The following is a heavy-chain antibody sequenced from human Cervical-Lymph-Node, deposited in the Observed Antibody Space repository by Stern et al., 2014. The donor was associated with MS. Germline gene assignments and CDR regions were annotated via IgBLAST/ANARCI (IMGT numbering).Heavy chain of an antibody. CDR1: GYTFTSYY. J-gene: IGHJ4*02. D-gene: IGHD2-15*01. Sequence: QVQLVQSGAEVKKPGASVKVSCKASGYTFTSYYMHWVRQAPGQGLEWMGIINPSGGSTSYAQKFQGRVTMTRDTSTSTVYMELSSLRSEDTAVYYCARAYCSGGSCYVPFDYWGQGTLVTVSS. V-gene: IGHV1-46*01. CDR3: ARAYCSGGSCYVPFDY. CDR2: INPSGGST.